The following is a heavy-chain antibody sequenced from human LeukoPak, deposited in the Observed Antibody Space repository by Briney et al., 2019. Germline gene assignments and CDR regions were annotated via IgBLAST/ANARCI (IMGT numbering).Heavy chain of an antibody. CDR3: ARDRYCSGGSCLDAFDI. CDR2: IRYDGSNK. CDR1: GFTFSSYG. J-gene: IGHJ3*02. V-gene: IGHV3-30*02. D-gene: IGHD2-15*01. Sequence: PGGSLRLSCAASGFTFSSYGMHWVRQAPGKGLEWVAFIRYDGSNKYYADSVKGRFTISRDNSKNTLYLQMNSLRAEDTAVYYCARDRYCSGGSCLDAFDIWGQGTMVTVSS.